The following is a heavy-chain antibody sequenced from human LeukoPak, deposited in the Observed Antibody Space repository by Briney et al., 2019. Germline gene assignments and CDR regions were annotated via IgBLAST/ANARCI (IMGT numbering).Heavy chain of an antibody. V-gene: IGHV4-4*09. J-gene: IGHJ6*03. CDR3: ARHVWGFSLGDMDV. Sequence: SENLSLTCSVSTGSISSYYWSCIRQPPGKGLEWIGYIYASVGTTIYNPAFRRRVTMSVDTSRNQFSLRLSSVTAADTAVFYCARHVWGFSLGDMDVWGKGPTVTVSS. CDR2: IYASVGTT. CDR1: TGSISSYY. D-gene: IGHD3-16*01.